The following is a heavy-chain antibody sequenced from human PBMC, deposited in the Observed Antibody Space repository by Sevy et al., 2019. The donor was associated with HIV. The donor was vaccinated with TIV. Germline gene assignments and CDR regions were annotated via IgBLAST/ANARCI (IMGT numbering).Heavy chain of an antibody. D-gene: IGHD4-4*01. J-gene: IGHJ4*02. CDR1: GFTLNSYW. Sequence: GGSLRLSCAASGFTLNSYWMSWVRQAPGKGLECLGLIKSKSYGGTTDYAAPVKDRFTISRDDSKNTLYLQMNSLKTEDTAVYYCTTSLREYSSVDYWGQGTLVTVSS. CDR3: TTSLREYSSVDY. CDR2: IKSKSYGGTT. V-gene: IGHV3-15*01.